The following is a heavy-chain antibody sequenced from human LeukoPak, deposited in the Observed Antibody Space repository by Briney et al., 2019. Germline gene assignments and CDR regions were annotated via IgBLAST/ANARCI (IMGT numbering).Heavy chain of an antibody. J-gene: IGHJ4*02. CDR1: GYTLTSYG. CDR2: ISTQSGNT. V-gene: IGHV1-18*01. CDR3: ARGAYGDK. D-gene: IGHD4-17*01. Sequence: ASVKVSCEASGYTLTSYGINWMRQAPGQGLEWMGWISTQSGNTNYAQKVQGRLTLTTDRSTNTAHMELRSLRSDDTAVYYCARGAYGDKWGQGTMVTVSS.